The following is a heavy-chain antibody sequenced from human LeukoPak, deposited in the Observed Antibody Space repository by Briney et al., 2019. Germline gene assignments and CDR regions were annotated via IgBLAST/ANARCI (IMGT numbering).Heavy chain of an antibody. CDR3: ARVGHDYGDYVFIY. D-gene: IGHD4-17*01. CDR2: IRFDGSTK. CDR1: GLTFRSSS. J-gene: IGHJ4*02. Sequence: PGGSLRLSCVASGLTFRSSSMHWVRQAPGKGLEWLAFIRFDGSTKYYADSVKGRFTVSRDNSKSTLYLQMNSLRAEDTAVYYCARVGHDYGDYVFIYWGQGTLVTVSS. V-gene: IGHV3-30*02.